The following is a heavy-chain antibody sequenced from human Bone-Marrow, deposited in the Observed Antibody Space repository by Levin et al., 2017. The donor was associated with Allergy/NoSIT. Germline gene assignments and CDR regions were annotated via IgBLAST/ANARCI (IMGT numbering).Heavy chain of an antibody. V-gene: IGHV5-51*01. Sequence: GESLKISCKGSGYDFTTYWIGWVRQMPGKGLEWMGVVYPIDSETRYSPSFQGQVTISADKSTSTAYLQWSSLKASDSAMYYCASAPLIGGSDYLDYWGQGTLVTVSS. D-gene: IGHD2-21*01. CDR1: GYDFTTYW. J-gene: IGHJ4*02. CDR3: ASAPLIGGSDYLDY. CDR2: VYPIDSET.